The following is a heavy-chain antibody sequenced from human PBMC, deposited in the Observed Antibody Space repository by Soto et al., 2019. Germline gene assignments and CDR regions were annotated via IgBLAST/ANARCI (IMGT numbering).Heavy chain of an antibody. J-gene: IGHJ5*02. Sequence: QVQLMQSGAEVKKPGSSVKVSCKASGGTFSNYAITWVRQAPGQGLELLGRIIPIFGTANYAQKFQGKVTITADESTTTAYMELSSLRSDDTAVYYCAKDGGRDGYFGNWFDPWGQGTLVTVSS. CDR2: IIPIFGTA. V-gene: IGHV1-69*15. CDR3: AKDGGRDGYFGNWFDP. CDR1: GGTFSNYA. D-gene: IGHD5-12*01.